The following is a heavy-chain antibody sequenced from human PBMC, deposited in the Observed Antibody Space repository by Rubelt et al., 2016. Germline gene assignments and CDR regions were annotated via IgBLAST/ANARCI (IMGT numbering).Heavy chain of an antibody. D-gene: IGHD2/OR15-2a*01. J-gene: IGHJ4*02. V-gene: IGHV2-5*02. Sequence: QITLKESGPTLVKPTQTLTLTCTFSCFSLTTSGLGVGWIRQPPGKALGWVALIYWDADIRYSPSLQNTLTIPQTTSENTMAPKITHKSPQIQVGRTQTDMDPVDTGTYYCARRRGYGDYLDYWGQGTLVTVSS. CDR3: TDMDPVDTGTYYCARRRGYGDYLDY. CDR1: CFSLTTSGLG. CDR2: IYWDADI.